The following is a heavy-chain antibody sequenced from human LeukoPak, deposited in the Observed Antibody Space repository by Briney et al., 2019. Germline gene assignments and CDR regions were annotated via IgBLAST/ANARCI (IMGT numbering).Heavy chain of an antibody. D-gene: IGHD3-10*01. Sequence: SETLSLTCAVYGGSFSGYYWGWIRQPPGKGLEWIGSIYYSGSTYYNPSLKSRVTISVDTSKNQFSLKLSSVTAADTAVYYCQTSGFGTSINWFDPWGQGTLVTVSS. CDR1: GGSFSGYY. V-gene: IGHV4-39*01. CDR3: QTSGFGTSINWFDP. CDR2: IYYSGST. J-gene: IGHJ5*02.